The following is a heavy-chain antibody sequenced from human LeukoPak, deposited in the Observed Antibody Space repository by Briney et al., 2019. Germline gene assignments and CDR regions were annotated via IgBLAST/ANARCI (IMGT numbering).Heavy chain of an antibody. CDR2: IFGSGGST. Sequence: GGSLRLSCVVSGFTFSSYAMSWVRQAPGKGLEWVSAIFGSGGSTYYADSVKGRFTISRDNSKNTLYLQMNSLRAEDTAVYYCAKADTTMIVVVKRSHAFDIWGQGTMATVSS. J-gene: IGHJ3*02. CDR3: AKADTTMIVVVKRSHAFDI. V-gene: IGHV3-23*01. CDR1: GFTFSSYA. D-gene: IGHD3-22*01.